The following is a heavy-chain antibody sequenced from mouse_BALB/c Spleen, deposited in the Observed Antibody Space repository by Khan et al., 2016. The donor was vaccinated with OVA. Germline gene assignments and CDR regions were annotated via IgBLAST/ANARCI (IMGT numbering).Heavy chain of an antibody. CDR2: IYPSDSYT. CDR1: GYTFTSYW. J-gene: IGHJ2*01. V-gene: IGHV1-69*02. Sequence: VQLQQPGAELVRPGASVKLSCKASGYTFTSYWINWVIQRPGQGLEWLGNIYPSDSYTNYNQTFKDQATLTVDKSSSTAYMQLSSPTSEDSAGYYCTRSLYYFGSSLDYWGQGTTLIVSS. D-gene: IGHD1-1*01. CDR3: TRSLYYFGSSLDY.